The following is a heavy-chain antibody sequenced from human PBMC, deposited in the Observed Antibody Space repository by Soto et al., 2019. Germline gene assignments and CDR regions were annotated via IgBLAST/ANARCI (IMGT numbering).Heavy chain of an antibody. CDR1: GGTFSSYA. CDR3: ARDGGGWEPLNYYYGMDV. D-gene: IGHD1-26*01. J-gene: IGHJ6*02. V-gene: IGHV1-69*12. Sequence: QVQLVQSGAEVKKPGSSVKVSCKASGGTFSSYAISWVRQAPGQGLEWMGGIIPIFGTANYAQKFQGRVTITGDESTSTAYRGLGSRRSEDTAVYSFARDGGGWEPLNYYYGMDVWGQGTTVTVSS. CDR2: IIPIFGTA.